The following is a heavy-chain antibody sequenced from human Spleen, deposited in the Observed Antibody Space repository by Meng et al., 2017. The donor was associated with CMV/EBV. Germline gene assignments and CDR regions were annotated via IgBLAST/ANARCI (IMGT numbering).Heavy chain of an antibody. J-gene: IGHJ5*02. D-gene: IGHD2-2*01. V-gene: IGHV3-23*01. CDR3: AKSGCSSSSCYVWVEWLDP. Sequence: GGSLRLSCTGFEFTFSGYWMSWVRQAPGKGLEWVSGISGSGGSTYYADSVKGRFTISRDNSRNTLYLQMNSLRAEDAAVYYCAKSGCSSSSCYVWVEWLDPWGQGTLVTVSS. CDR2: ISGSGGST. CDR1: EFTFSGYW.